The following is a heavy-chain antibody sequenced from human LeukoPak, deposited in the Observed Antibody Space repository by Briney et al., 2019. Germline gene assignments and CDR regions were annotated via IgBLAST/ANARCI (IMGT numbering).Heavy chain of an antibody. CDR3: ARDSSGWFLFDY. CDR2: ISSSSSYI. J-gene: IGHJ4*02. CDR1: GFTFSTYN. D-gene: IGHD6-19*01. Sequence: GGSLRLSCAASGFTFSTYNMNWVRQAPGKGLEWVSSISSSSSYIYYADSVKGRFTISRDNAKNSLYLQMNSLRAEDTAVYYCARDSSGWFLFDYWGQGTLVTVSS. V-gene: IGHV3-21*01.